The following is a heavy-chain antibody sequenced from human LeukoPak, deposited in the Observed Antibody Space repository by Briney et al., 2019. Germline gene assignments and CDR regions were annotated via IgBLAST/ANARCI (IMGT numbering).Heavy chain of an antibody. Sequence: SVKVSCKASGGTFSSYAISWVRQAPGQGLEWMGRIIPILGIANYAQKFQGRVTITADKSTSTAYMELSSLRSEDTAVYYCARGGVDYGDYYYWGQGTLVTVSS. V-gene: IGHV1-69*04. CDR1: GGTFSSYA. D-gene: IGHD4-17*01. J-gene: IGHJ4*02. CDR3: ARGGVDYGDYYY. CDR2: IIPILGIA.